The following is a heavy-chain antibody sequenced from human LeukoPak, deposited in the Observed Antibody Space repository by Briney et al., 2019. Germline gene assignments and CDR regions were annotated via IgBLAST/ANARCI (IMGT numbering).Heavy chain of an antibody. V-gene: IGHV4-59*01. J-gene: IGHJ4*02. CDR1: GGSISSYY. CDR2: IYYSGST. CDR3: ARGVGATSYFDY. D-gene: IGHD1-26*01. Sequence: SETLSLTCTVSGGSISSYYWSWIRQPPGKGLEWIGYIYYSGSTNYNPSLESRVTISVDTSKNQFSLKLSSVTAADTAVYYCARGVGATSYFDYWGQGTLVTVSS.